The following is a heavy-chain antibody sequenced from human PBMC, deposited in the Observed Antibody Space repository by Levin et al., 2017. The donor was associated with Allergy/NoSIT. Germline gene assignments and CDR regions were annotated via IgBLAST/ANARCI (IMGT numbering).Heavy chain of an antibody. CDR1: GFTFSSYE. V-gene: IGHV3-48*03. CDR2: ISSSGSTI. J-gene: IGHJ6*02. Sequence: GGSLRLSCAASGFTFSSYEMNWVRQAPGKGLEWVSYISSSGSTIYYADSVKGRFTISRDNAKNSLYLQMNSLRAEDTAVYYCATGTEYCGGDCPPVYYGMDGWGQGTTVTVSS. CDR3: ATGTEYCGGDCPPVYYGMDG. D-gene: IGHD2-21*02.